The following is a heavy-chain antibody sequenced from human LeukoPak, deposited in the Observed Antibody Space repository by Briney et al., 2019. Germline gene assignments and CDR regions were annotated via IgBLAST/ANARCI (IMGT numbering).Heavy chain of an antibody. Sequence: GGSLRLSCAASGLTFSSNYMSWVRQAPGKGLEWVSVIYSGGSTYYSDSVKGGFTISRDNSKNTLYLQMNSLRAEDTAVYYCATPHSDSSGYFDYWGQGTLVTVSS. J-gene: IGHJ4*02. CDR1: GLTFSSNY. V-gene: IGHV3-53*01. D-gene: IGHD3-22*01. CDR3: ATPHSDSSGYFDY. CDR2: IYSGGST.